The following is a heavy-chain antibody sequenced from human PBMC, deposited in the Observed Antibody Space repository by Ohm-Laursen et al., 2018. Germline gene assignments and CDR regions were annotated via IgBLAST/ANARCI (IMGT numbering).Heavy chain of an antibody. J-gene: IGHJ3*02. CDR2: FYTSGST. Sequence: SETLSLTCSVSGASISSYYWTWIRQPPGKGLEWIGRFYTSGSTNYNPSLKSRVTMSVDTSKNQFSLKLSSVTAADTAVYYCARESGGIDIWGQGTMVTVSS. V-gene: IGHV4-4*07. CDR1: GASISSYY. D-gene: IGHD3-3*01. CDR3: ARESGGIDI.